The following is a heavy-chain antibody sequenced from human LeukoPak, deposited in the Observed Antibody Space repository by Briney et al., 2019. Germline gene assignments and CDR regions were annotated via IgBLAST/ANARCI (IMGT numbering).Heavy chain of an antibody. J-gene: IGHJ4*02. Sequence: GASVKVSCKASGYTFTNYYMHWVRQAPGHGLEWMGWLNPNSGVTKYAQKFQGRVTMTRDTSISTAYMELSSLRSDDTAVYYCAREDNWNYDYWGQGTLVTVSS. D-gene: IGHD1-7*01. CDR2: LNPNSGVT. V-gene: IGHV1-2*02. CDR3: AREDNWNYDY. CDR1: GYTFTNYY.